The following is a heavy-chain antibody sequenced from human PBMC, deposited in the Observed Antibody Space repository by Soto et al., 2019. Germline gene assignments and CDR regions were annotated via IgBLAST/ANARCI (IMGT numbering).Heavy chain of an antibody. Sequence: QVQLQESGPGLVKPSGTLSLTCAVFGGSISNSNWWTWVRQPPGKGLDWIGEIFHSGSTNYNSSLMGRVTISVDKANTQSSLKLSSVPAADTAVYYCAHRPIVGAAIWGQGTLVTVSS. D-gene: IGHD1-26*01. CDR2: IFHSGST. CDR1: GGSISNSNW. CDR3: AHRPIVGAAI. J-gene: IGHJ4*02. V-gene: IGHV4-4*02.